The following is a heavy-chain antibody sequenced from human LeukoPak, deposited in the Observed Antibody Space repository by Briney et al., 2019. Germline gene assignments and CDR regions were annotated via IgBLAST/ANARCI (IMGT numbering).Heavy chain of an antibody. CDR2: IRSSGTT. Sequence: GGSLRLSCTTSGFTFGTHTMHWFRQAPGKGLQWIGFIRSSGTTQYAASVKGRFTISRDDSKSTAYLQMNSLRAEDTAVYYCARALSILTGYHYTPADAFDIWGQGTMVTVSS. D-gene: IGHD3-9*01. CDR3: ARALSILTGYHYTPADAFDI. V-gene: IGHV3-49*03. CDR1: GFTFGTHT. J-gene: IGHJ3*02.